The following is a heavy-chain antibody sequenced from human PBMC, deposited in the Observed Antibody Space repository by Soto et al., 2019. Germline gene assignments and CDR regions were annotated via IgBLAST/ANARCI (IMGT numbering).Heavy chain of an antibody. CDR2: IYYSGST. J-gene: IGHJ6*03. CDR1: GGSISSSSYY. V-gene: IGHV4-39*01. Sequence: SETLSLTCTVSGGSISSSSYYWGWIRQPPGKGLEWIGSIYYSGSTYYNPSLKSRVTISVDTSKNQFSLKLSSVTAADTAVYYCARHRLKGITGTTLRNCYYYMYVWAQRTTVTVSS. CDR3: ARHRLKGITGTTLRNCYYYMYV. D-gene: IGHD1-7*01.